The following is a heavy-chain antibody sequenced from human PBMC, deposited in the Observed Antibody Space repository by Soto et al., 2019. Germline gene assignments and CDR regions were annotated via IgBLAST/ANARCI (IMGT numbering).Heavy chain of an antibody. CDR3: AKSGSVDY. J-gene: IGHJ4*02. CDR1: GFTFSSYG. CDR2: ISYDGSNK. D-gene: IGHD3-10*01. Sequence: QVQLVESGGGVVQPGRSLRLSCAASGFTFSSYGMHWVRQAPGKGLEWVAVISYDGSNKYYADSVKGRFTISRDNSKNTLYLQMNRLRAEDTAVYYCAKSGSVDYWGQGTLVTVSS. V-gene: IGHV3-30*18.